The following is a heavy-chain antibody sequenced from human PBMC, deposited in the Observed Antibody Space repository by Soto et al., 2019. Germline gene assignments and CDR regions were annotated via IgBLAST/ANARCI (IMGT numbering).Heavy chain of an antibody. CDR2: ISYDGSNK. Sequence: GGSLRLSCAASGFTFSSYAMHWVRQAPGKGLEWVAVISYDGSNKYYADSVKGRFTISRDNSKNTLYLQMNSLRAEDTAVYYCARDRVATNPTRNYYYYYGMDVWGQGATVTVSS. V-gene: IGHV3-30-3*01. CDR3: ARDRVATNPTRNYYYYYGMDV. CDR1: GFTFSSYA. D-gene: IGHD5-12*01. J-gene: IGHJ6*02.